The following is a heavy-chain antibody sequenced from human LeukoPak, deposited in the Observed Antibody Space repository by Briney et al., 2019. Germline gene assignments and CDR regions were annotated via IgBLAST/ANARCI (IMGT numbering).Heavy chain of an antibody. J-gene: IGHJ4*02. CDR2: ISAYNGNT. Sequence: ASVKVSCKASGYTFTSYGISWVRQAPGQGLEWMGWISAYNGNTNYAQKLQGRVTMTTDTSTSTAYMELRSLRSDDTAVYYCARIEHFAIPDGYDYWGQGTLVTVSS. V-gene: IGHV1-18*01. CDR1: GYTFTSYG. CDR3: ARIEHFAIPDGYDY. D-gene: IGHD3-3*02.